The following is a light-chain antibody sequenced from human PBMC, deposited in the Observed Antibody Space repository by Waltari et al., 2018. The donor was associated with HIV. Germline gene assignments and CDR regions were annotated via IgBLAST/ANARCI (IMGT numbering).Light chain of an antibody. CDR1: QSVSRY. J-gene: IGKJ1*01. V-gene: IGKV3-11*01. CDR2: DAS. Sequence: EIVLTQSPATLSLSPGERATLSCRASQSVSRYLAWYQQKPGQAPRLLISDASNRATGIPARFSGSGSGADFTLTITSLEPEDFGVYYCQHRSNWTPTFGQGTKVEIK. CDR3: QHRSNWTPT.